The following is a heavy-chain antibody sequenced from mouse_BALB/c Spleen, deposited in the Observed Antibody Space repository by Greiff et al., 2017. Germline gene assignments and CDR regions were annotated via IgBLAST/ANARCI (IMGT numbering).Heavy chain of an antibody. CDR2: ISYSGST. Sequence: VQLKESGPGLVKPSQSLSLTCTVTGYSITSDYAWNWIRQFPGNKLEWMGYISYSGSTSYNPSLKSRISITRDTSKNQFFLQLNSVTTEDTATYYCARNYGSGLDYWGQGTTLTVSS. J-gene: IGHJ2*01. V-gene: IGHV3-2*02. CDR3: ARNYGSGLDY. D-gene: IGHD1-1*01. CDR1: GYSITSDYA.